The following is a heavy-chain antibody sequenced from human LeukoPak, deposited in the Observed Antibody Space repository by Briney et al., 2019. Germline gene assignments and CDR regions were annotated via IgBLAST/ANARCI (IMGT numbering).Heavy chain of an antibody. Sequence: SVKVSCKASGYTFTSYGISWVRQAPGQGLEWMGGIIPIFGTANYAQKFQGRVTITADESTSTAYMELSSLRSEDTAVYYCASLLSSRPDYWGQGTLVTVSS. V-gene: IGHV1-69*13. CDR1: GYTFTSYG. CDR2: IIPIFGTA. J-gene: IGHJ4*02. D-gene: IGHD2-15*01. CDR3: ASLLSSRPDY.